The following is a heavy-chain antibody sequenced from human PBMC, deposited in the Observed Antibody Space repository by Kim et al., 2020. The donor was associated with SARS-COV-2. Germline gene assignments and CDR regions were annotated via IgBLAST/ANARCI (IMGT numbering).Heavy chain of an antibody. D-gene: IGHD3-10*01. Sequence: GGSLRLSCAASGFTFSSYAMSWVRQAPGKGLEWVSAISGSGGSTYYADSVKGRFTISRDNSKNTLYLQMNSLRAEDTAVYYCAKGDLLHTMVRGVIPPAFDPWGQGPLVTVSS. V-gene: IGHV3-23*01. CDR3: AKGDLLHTMVRGVIPPAFDP. CDR2: ISGSGGST. J-gene: IGHJ5*02. CDR1: GFTFSSYA.